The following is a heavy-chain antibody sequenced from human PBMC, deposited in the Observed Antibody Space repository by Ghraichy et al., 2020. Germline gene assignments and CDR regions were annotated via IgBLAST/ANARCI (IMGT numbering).Heavy chain of an antibody. J-gene: IGHJ6*02. Sequence: SVKVSCKASGGTFSSYAISWVRQAPGQGLEWMGGIIPIFGTANYAQKFQGRVTITADESTSTAYMELSSLRSEDTAVYYCASDEGYCSSTSCYGFAYYYYGMDVWGQGTTVTVSS. D-gene: IGHD2-2*01. CDR3: ASDEGYCSSTSCYGFAYYYYGMDV. V-gene: IGHV1-69*13. CDR2: IIPIFGTA. CDR1: GGTFSSYA.